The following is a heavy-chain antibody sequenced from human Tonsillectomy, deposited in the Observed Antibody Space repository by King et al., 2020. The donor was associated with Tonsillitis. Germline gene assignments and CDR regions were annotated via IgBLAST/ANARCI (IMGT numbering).Heavy chain of an antibody. CDR2: IYYSGST. D-gene: IGHD2-15*01. CDR3: AGGFYCSGESCYYDYYYMDV. Sequence: VQLQESGPGLVKPSQTLSLTCAVSGGSISSGGYYWSWIRQHPGKGLEWIGCIYYSGSTYYNPSLKSRVTMSVDTSKNQFSLKLSSVTAADTAVYYCAGGFYCSGESCYYDYYYMDVWGKGTTVTVSS. V-gene: IGHV4-31*11. CDR1: GGSISSGGYY. J-gene: IGHJ6*03.